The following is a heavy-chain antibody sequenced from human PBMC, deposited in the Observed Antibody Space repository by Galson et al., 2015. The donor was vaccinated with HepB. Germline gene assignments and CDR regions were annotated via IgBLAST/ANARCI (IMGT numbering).Heavy chain of an antibody. CDR3: ARARYSTSPPDF. J-gene: IGHJ4*02. Sequence: SVKVSCKASSYTFTNYGITWVRQAPGQGLEWMGWISGYSDNTDYAQNLQVRLTMTTDTSTNTAYMELRSLRSDDTAVYYCARARYSTSPPDFWGQGTLVTVSS. D-gene: IGHD6-13*01. CDR1: SYTFTNYG. V-gene: IGHV1-18*01. CDR2: ISGYSDNT.